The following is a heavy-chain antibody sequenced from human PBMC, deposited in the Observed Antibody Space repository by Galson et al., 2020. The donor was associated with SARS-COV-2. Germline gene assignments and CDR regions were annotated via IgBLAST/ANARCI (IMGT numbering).Heavy chain of an antibody. J-gene: IGHJ6*04. CDR3: ERIGVLVVTADIAPRACYYYYGMDV. D-gene: IGHD2-2*02. V-gene: IGHV2-26*01. CDR1: GFSLSNARMG. CDR2: IFSNDEK. Sequence: SGPTLVKPTETLTLTCTVSGFSLSNARMGVSWIRQPPGKALEWLAHIFSNDEKSYSPSLKSRLTITKDTSKSQVVLTMTNMDPVDTATYYCERIGVLVVTADIAPRACYYYYGMDVWGKGTTVTVSS.